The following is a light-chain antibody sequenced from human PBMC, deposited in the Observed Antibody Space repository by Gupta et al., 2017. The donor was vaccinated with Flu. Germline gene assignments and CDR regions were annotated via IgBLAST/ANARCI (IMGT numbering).Light chain of an antibody. CDR3: SAYTSSDNYV. CDR2: DVS. Sequence: NLISRQEHPGKAPKLMIYDVSNRPAGVANHFSGSKSGNTASLTISGRQEEDEADYYCSAYTSSDNYVFGSGTRVPVL. CDR1: NL. J-gene: IGLJ1*01. V-gene: IGLV2-14*04.